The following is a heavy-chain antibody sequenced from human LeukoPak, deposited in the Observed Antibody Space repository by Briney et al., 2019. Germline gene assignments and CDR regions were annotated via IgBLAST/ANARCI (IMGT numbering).Heavy chain of an antibody. CDR2: IYSGGST. J-gene: IGHJ4*02. V-gene: IGHV3-66*01. D-gene: IGHD6-13*01. Sequence: GGSLRLSCAASGFTVSSNYMSWVRQAPGKGLEWVSVIYSGGSTYYADSVKGRFTISRDNSKNTLYLEMNSLRAGDTAVYYCARGSSWALDYWGQGTLVTVSS. CDR1: GFTVSSNY. CDR3: ARGSSWALDY.